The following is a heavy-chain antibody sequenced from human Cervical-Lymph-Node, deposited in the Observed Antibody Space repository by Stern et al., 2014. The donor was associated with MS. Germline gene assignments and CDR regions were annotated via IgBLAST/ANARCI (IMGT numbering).Heavy chain of an antibody. J-gene: IGHJ5*02. CDR1: GGSISSGGTY. CDR2: IYYSGST. Sequence: QVQLQESGPGLVKPSQTLSLTCTVSGGSISSGGTYWTWIRQSPGKGLEWIGHIYYSGSTYYNPSLKSRVMISVDTSTSQFSLKLNSVTAADTAVYYCARGSGDWAHRWFDPWGQGTLVTVSS. D-gene: IGHD2-21*02. V-gene: IGHV4-31*03. CDR3: ARGSGDWAHRWFDP.